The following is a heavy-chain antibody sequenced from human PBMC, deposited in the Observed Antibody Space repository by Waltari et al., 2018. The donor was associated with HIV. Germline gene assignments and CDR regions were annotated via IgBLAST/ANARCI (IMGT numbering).Heavy chain of an antibody. D-gene: IGHD4-17*01. Sequence: QVQLQQWGAGLLKPSETLSLTCAVYGGSFSGYYWSWIRQPPGKGLEWIGEINHSGSTNYNPSLKSRVTISVDTFKNQFSLKLSSVTAADTAVYYCASTSMMTTVVTDYWGQGTLVTVSS. V-gene: IGHV4-34*01. CDR2: INHSGST. J-gene: IGHJ4*02. CDR3: ASTSMMTTVVTDY. CDR1: GGSFSGYY.